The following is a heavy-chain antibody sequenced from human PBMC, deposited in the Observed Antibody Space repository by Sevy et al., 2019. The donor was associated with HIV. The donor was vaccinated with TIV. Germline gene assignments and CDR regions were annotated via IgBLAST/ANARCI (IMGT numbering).Heavy chain of an antibody. CDR2: INPNSGVT. J-gene: IGHJ4*02. CDR3: ARDVGSVVVPAAVYFDY. Sequence: ASVKVSCKASGYTFTGYYMHWVRQAPGQGLEWMGWINPNSGVTNYAQKFQGRVTMTRDTSISTAYMGLSRLGSDDTAVYYCARDVGSVVVPAAVYFDYWGQGTLVTVSS. D-gene: IGHD2-2*01. V-gene: IGHV1-2*02. CDR1: GYTFTGYY.